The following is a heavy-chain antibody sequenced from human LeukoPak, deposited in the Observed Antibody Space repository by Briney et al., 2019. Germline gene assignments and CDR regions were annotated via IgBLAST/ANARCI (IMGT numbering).Heavy chain of an antibody. J-gene: IGHJ6*03. D-gene: IGHD5-18*01. CDR3: ARTRGYSYGYYYYYYMDV. V-gene: IGHV3-21*04. CDR1: GFTFSSYS. Sequence: GGSLRLSCTASGFTFSSYSMNWVRQAPGKGLEWVSSISSSSSYIYYADSVKGRFTISRDNAKNSLYLQMNSLRAEDTALYYCARTRGYSYGYYYYYYMDVWGKGTTVTVSS. CDR2: ISSSSSYI.